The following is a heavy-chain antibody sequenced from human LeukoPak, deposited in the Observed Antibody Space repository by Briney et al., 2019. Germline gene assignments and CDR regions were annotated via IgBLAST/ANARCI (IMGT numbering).Heavy chain of an antibody. Sequence: EASVKVSCKASGGTFSSYAISWVRQAPRQGLEWMGGIIPIFGTANYAQKFQGRVTITADKSTSTAYMEVSSLRSEDTAVYYCARSGGSANWFDPWGQGTLVTVSS. CDR2: IIPIFGTA. V-gene: IGHV1-69*06. CDR1: GGTFSSYA. CDR3: ARSGGSANWFDP. D-gene: IGHD2-15*01. J-gene: IGHJ5*02.